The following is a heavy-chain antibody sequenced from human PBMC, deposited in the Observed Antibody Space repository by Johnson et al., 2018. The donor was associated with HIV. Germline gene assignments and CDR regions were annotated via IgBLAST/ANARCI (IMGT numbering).Heavy chain of an antibody. CDR1: GFTFDDHD. CDR3: ARDVRVYDSSGDRLGDAFDI. D-gene: IGHD3-22*01. V-gene: IGHV3-20*04. J-gene: IGHJ3*02. CDR2: INWNGGST. Sequence: DVQVVESGGGLVQPGGSLRLSCTASGFTFDDHDMNWVRQTPGKGLEWVSGINWNGGSTGYGDSVKGRFTISRDNAKNSLYLQMNSLRAEDTAVYYCARDVRVYDSSGDRLGDAFDIWGQGTMVTVSS.